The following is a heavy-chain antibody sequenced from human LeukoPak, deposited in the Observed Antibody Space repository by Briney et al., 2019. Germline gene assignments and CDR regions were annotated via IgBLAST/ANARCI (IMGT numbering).Heavy chain of an antibody. Sequence: SETLSLTCTVSGGSISSGDYYWSWISHPPGKGLEWIGYIYYSGSTYYNPSLKSRVNISVDTSKNQFSLKLSSVTAADTAVYYCARDPVWFGELLGWFDPWGQGTLVTVSS. CDR3: ARDPVWFGELLGWFDP. CDR2: IYYSGST. V-gene: IGHV4-30-4*01. D-gene: IGHD3-10*01. J-gene: IGHJ5*02. CDR1: GGSISSGDYY.